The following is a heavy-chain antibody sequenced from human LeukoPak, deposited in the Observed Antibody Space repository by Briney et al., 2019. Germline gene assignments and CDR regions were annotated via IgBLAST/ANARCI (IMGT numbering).Heavy chain of an antibody. J-gene: IGHJ4*02. Sequence: PGGSLRLSCAASGFTFSSYWMSWVRQAPGKGLEWVANIKQDGSEKNYVDSVKGRFTISRDNAKNSLYLQMNSLRAEDTAVYYCARGLKGYGSGSYYIGHSLDYWGQGTLVTVSS. D-gene: IGHD3-10*01. CDR3: ARGLKGYGSGSYYIGHSLDY. V-gene: IGHV3-7*01. CDR1: GFTFSSYW. CDR2: IKQDGSEK.